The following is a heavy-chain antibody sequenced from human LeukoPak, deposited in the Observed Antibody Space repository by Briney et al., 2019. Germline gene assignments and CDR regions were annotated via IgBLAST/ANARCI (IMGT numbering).Heavy chain of an antibody. CDR3: ARLGMVRGVILGDYYMYV. CDR2: IYYSGST. Sequence: SETLSLTCTVSGGSISSYYWSWVRQPPGKGLEWIRYIYYSGSTNYNPSLKSRVTISVDTSKNQFSLKLSSVTAADTAVYYCARLGMVRGVILGDYYMYVWGKGTTVTVSS. D-gene: IGHD3-10*01. V-gene: IGHV4-59*01. J-gene: IGHJ6*03. CDR1: GGSISSYY.